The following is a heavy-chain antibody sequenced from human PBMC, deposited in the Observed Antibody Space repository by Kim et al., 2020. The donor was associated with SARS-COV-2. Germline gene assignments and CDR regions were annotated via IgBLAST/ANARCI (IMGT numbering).Heavy chain of an antibody. V-gene: IGHV4-34*01. Sequence: SETLSLTCAVYGGSFSGYYWSWIRQPPGKGLEWIGEINHSGSTNYNPSLKSRVTISVDTSKNQFSLKLSSVTAADTAVYYCARGFAFDIWGQGTMVTVSS. CDR2: INHSGST. CDR1: GGSFSGYY. J-gene: IGHJ3*02. CDR3: ARGFAFDI.